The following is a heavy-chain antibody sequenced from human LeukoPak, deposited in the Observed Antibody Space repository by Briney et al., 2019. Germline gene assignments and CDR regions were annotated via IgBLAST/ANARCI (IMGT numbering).Heavy chain of an antibody. V-gene: IGHV4-59*08. CDR2: ISYSGNA. CDR1: NGSFSNHF. Sequence: SETLSLTCTVSNGSFSNHFWSWIRQPPGKGLEWIGYISYSGNAHYDPSLKSRVTISVDTSKNQFSLKLSSVTAADTAVYYCASGVAVDPDTFDIWGLGTLVTVSS. D-gene: IGHD6-19*01. CDR3: ASGVAVDPDTFDI. J-gene: IGHJ3*02.